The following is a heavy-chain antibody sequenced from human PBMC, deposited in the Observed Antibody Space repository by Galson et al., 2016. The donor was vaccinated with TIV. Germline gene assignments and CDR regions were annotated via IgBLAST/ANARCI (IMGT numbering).Heavy chain of an antibody. D-gene: IGHD4-17*01. J-gene: IGHJ4*02. V-gene: IGHV5-10-1*01. CDR1: GYNFTNYW. CDR3: ARPHYGDGDY. Sequence: SGAEVKKPGESLRISCKTSGYNFTNYWIIWVRQMPGRGLEWVGRIDPEDSYTEYSPSFQGHGTISTDKSIGTSYLQWSSLKASDTAIYCCARPHYGDGDYWGLGTLVTVSS. CDR2: IDPEDSYT.